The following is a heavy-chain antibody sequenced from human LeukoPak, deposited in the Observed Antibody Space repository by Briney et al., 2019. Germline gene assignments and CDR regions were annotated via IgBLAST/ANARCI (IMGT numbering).Heavy chain of an antibody. CDR1: GFTFSTYS. CDR2: ITSSSSYI. D-gene: IGHD2-15*01. CDR3: ARDPQYCSGGSCYSFDY. Sequence: GGSLRLSCAASGFTFSTYSMNWVRQAPGKGLEWVSSITSSSSYIYYADSVKGRFTISRDNAKNSLYLQMNSLRAEDTAVYYCARDPQYCSGGSCYSFDYWGQGTLVTVSS. V-gene: IGHV3-21*01. J-gene: IGHJ4*02.